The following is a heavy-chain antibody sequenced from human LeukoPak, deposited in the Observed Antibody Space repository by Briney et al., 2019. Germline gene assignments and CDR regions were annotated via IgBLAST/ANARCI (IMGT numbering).Heavy chain of an antibody. Sequence: GGSLRLSCAASGFTFSSYAMHWVRQAPGKGLEWVAVISYDGSNKYYADSVKGRFTISRDNSKNTLYLQMNSLRAEDTAVYYCAKDFGYCTNGVCYTLDYWGQGTLVTVSS. V-gene: IGHV3-30-3*01. D-gene: IGHD2-8*01. J-gene: IGHJ4*02. CDR1: GFTFSSYA. CDR3: AKDFGYCTNGVCYTLDY. CDR2: ISYDGSNK.